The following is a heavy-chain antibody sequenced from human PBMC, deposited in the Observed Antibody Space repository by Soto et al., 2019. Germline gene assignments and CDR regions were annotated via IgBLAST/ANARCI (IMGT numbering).Heavy chain of an antibody. CDR1: GFIFSNAW. CDR2: VKSKTDGGTT. D-gene: IGHD1-20*01. J-gene: IGHJ4*01. CDR3: TTDSYMSNITVRFDD. Sequence: GGSLRLSCAASGFIFSNAWINWVRQAPGKGLEWVGRVKSKTDGGTTDFAAPVKGRFAISRDDSKNMVYLEMNSLKTEDTAIYYCTTDSYMSNITVRFDDWGHGTLVNVAS. V-gene: IGHV3-15*07.